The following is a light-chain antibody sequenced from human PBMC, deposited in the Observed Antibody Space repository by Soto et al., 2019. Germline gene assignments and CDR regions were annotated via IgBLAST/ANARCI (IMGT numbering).Light chain of an antibody. V-gene: IGKV3-15*01. J-gene: IGKJ1*01. CDR2: GAS. CDR3: QQYNNWPPA. CDR1: QSVSGH. Sequence: EIVMTQSPATLSVSPGERATLYCRTSQSVSGHLAWYQQKPGQAPRLLIYGASTRATGIPARFSGGGSGTECTLAIICLQSEDFAVYYCQQYNNWPPAFGQGTKVEIK.